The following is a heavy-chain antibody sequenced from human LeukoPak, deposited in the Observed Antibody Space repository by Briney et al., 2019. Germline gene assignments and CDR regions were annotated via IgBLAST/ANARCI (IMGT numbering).Heavy chain of an antibody. Sequence: SGTLSLTCTVSGGSINNYYWSWIRQPAGRGLEWIGRIYTSGNTNYNPSLKSRVTLSVDTSKNQFSLKLSSVTAADTAVYYCARDHWGMDSNNWLNYYYYMDVWGKGTTVTVSS. CDR2: IYTSGNT. V-gene: IGHV4-4*07. CDR3: ARDHWGMDSNNWLNYYYYMDV. D-gene: IGHD6-13*01. J-gene: IGHJ6*03. CDR1: GGSINNYY.